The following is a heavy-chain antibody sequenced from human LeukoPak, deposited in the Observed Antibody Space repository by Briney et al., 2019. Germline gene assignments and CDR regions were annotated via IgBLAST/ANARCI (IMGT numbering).Heavy chain of an antibody. J-gene: IGHJ4*02. CDR1: GYTFTGYY. CDR3: ARVRDYYDSSGYYIDY. D-gene: IGHD3-22*01. V-gene: IGHV1-2*02. CDR2: INPNSGGT. Sequence: GASVKVSCKASGYTFTGYYMHWVRQAPGQGLEWMGWINPNSGGTSYAQKFQGRVTMTRDTSISTAYMELSRLRSDDTAVYYCARVRDYYDSSGYYIDYWGQGTLVTVSS.